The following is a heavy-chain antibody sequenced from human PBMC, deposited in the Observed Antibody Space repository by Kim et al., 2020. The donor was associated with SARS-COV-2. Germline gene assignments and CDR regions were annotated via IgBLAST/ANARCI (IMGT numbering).Heavy chain of an antibody. J-gene: IGHJ4*02. CDR2: INPNSGGT. D-gene: IGHD2-2*02. CDR1: GYTFTGYY. V-gene: IGHV1-2*06. CDR3: ARDSVSVPAAKPHGGGGY. Sequence: ASVKVSCKASGYTFTGYYMHWVRQAPGQGLEWMGRINPNSGGTNYAQKFQGRVTMTRDTSISTAYMELSRLRSDDTAVYYCARDSVSVPAAKPHGGGGYWGQGTLVTVSS.